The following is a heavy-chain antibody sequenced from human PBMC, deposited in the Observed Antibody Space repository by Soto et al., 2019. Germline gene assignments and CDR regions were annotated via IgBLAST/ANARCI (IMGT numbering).Heavy chain of an antibody. V-gene: IGHV4-59*01. CDR1: GGSISSYY. Sequence: SETLSLTCTVSGGSISSYYWSWIRQPPGKGLEWIGYIYYSGSTNYNPSLKSRVTISVDKSKKQFSLRLNSVTDADTAVYYCARGNYYHYHVDVWGLGTTVTVSS. CDR2: IYYSGST. J-gene: IGHJ6*02. CDR3: ARGNYYHYHVDV.